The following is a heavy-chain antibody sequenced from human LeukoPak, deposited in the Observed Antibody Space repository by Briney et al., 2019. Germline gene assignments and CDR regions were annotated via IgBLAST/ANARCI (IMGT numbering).Heavy chain of an antibody. CDR2: HEWDDNK. J-gene: IGHJ4*02. CDR1: GFALSTSGLG. Sequence: SGPTLVNHTQTLTLTCNFSGFALSTSGLGVSWIRKPPGKALEWIAPHEWDDNKYYSTSLKTRPTISKDTSKNQVVLTMTNMDPVDTATYYCARMIAGKMATISHFDYWGQGTLVTVSS. D-gene: IGHD5-24*01. CDR3: ARMIAGKMATISHFDY. V-gene: IGHV2-70*10.